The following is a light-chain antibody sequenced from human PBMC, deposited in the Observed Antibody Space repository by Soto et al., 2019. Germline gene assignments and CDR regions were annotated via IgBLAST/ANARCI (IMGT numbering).Light chain of an antibody. CDR3: QQSFSAPIYT. J-gene: IGKJ3*01. Sequence: IHMTQSPSSLSASVGDRVTITCRASQSISTFLNWYQLKPGKAPTLLIFAASSLQSGVPSRFSGSGSGTDFTLTISNLQPEDFATYYCQQSFSAPIYTFGPGTKVDIK. CDR2: AAS. V-gene: IGKV1-39*01. CDR1: QSISTF.